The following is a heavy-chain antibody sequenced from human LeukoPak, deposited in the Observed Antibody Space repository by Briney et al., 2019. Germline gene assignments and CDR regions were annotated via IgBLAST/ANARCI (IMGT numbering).Heavy chain of an antibody. CDR3: ARHGFYDSSGCYGY. CDR1: GGSFNNYY. Sequence: SETLSLTCTVSGGSFNNYYWSWIRQPPGKGLEWIGYIYYSGSTNYNPSLKSRVTISVDTSKNQFSLKLSSVTAADTAVYYCARHGFYDSSGCYGYWGQGTLVTVSS. CDR2: IYYSGST. J-gene: IGHJ4*02. V-gene: IGHV4-59*08. D-gene: IGHD3-22*01.